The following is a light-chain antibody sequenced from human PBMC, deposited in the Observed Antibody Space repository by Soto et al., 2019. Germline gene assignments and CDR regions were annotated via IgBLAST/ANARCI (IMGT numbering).Light chain of an antibody. CDR2: AAS. J-gene: IGKJ5*01. Sequence: AIRMTQSPSSFSASTGDRVTITCRASQGISSYLAWYQQKPGKAPKLLIYAASTLRSGVPSRFSGSGSGTDFTLTISCLQSEDFATYYCQQYYSYPITFGQGTRLEMK. CDR1: QGISSY. CDR3: QQYYSYPIT. V-gene: IGKV1-8*01.